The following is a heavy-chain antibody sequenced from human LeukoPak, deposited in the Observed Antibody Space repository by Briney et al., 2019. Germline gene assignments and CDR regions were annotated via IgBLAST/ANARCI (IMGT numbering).Heavy chain of an antibody. CDR2: IRYDGSIK. Sequence: GGSLRLSCAASGFTFSTYGMHWVRQAPGKGLEWVAFIRYDGSIKYYADSVKGRFTISRDNSKSTLYLQLNSLRAEDAALYYCAKVFGVAVAGTRGFFDYWGQGTLVTVSS. J-gene: IGHJ4*02. CDR3: AKVFGVAVAGTRGFFDY. V-gene: IGHV3-30*02. D-gene: IGHD6-19*01. CDR1: GFTFSTYG.